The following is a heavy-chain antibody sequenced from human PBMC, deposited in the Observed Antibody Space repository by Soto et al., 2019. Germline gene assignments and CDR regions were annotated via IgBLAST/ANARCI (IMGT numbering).Heavy chain of an antibody. CDR3: ARLTAPQGVPAAIGDMDV. J-gene: IGHJ6*03. D-gene: IGHD2-2*02. CDR1: GGSISSYY. V-gene: IGHV4-59*08. Sequence: SDTLSLTCTVSGGSISSYYWSWIRQPPGKGLEWIGYIYYSGSTNYNPSLKSRVTISVDTSKNQFSLKLSSVTAADTAVYYCARLTAPQGVPAAIGDMDVWGKGTTVTVSS. CDR2: IYYSGST.